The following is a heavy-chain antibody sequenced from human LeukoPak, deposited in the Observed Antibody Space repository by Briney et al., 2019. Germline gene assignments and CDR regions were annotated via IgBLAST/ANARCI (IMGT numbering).Heavy chain of an antibody. Sequence: GRSLRLSCAASGFTFSDYGMHWVRQAPGKGLEWVAVILYDGSNKFYADSVKGRFTISRDNSKNMLYLQMNSLRTEDTAVYYCAKDLAAAADTSFFDYWGQGTLVTVSS. CDR3: AKDLAAAADTSFFDY. D-gene: IGHD6-13*01. CDR1: GFTFSDYG. CDR2: ILYDGSNK. V-gene: IGHV3-30*18. J-gene: IGHJ4*02.